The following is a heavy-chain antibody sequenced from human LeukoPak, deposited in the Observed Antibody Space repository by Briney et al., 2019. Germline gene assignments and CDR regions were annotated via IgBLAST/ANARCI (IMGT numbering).Heavy chain of an antibody. D-gene: IGHD3-16*01. CDR1: GFTFSSYA. CDR2: ISYDGSNK. J-gene: IGHJ3*02. CDR3: ARDYEETGAFDI. V-gene: IGHV3-30-3*01. Sequence: GGSLRLSCAASGFTFSSYAMHWVRQAPGKGLEWVAVISYDGSNKYYADSVKGRFTISRDNSKNTLYLQMNSLRAEDTAVYYCARDYEETGAFDIRGQGTMVTVSS.